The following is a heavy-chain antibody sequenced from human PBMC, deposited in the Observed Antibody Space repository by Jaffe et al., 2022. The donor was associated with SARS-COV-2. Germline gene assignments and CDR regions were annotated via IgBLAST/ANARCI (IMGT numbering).Heavy chain of an antibody. V-gene: IGHV3-7*01. D-gene: IGHD3-3*01. CDR2: IKQDGSEK. Sequence: EVQLVESGGGLVQPGGSLRLSCAASGFTFSSYWMSWVRQAPGKGLEWVANIKQDGSEKYYVDSVKGRFTISRDNAKNSLYLQMNSLRAEDTAVYYCARDGDLYDFWSGYPINYGDYWGQGTLVTVSS. CDR1: GFTFSSYW. J-gene: IGHJ4*02. CDR3: ARDGDLYDFWSGYPINYGDY.